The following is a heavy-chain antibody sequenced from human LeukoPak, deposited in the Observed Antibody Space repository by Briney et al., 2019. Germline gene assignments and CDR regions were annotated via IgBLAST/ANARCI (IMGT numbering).Heavy chain of an antibody. J-gene: IGHJ4*02. D-gene: IGHD6-25*01. V-gene: IGHV3-74*01. CDR1: GFTFSSYW. CDR3: ARGGSGWDFDF. CDR2: IKSDGSST. Sequence: GGSLRLSCAASGFTFSSYWMHWVRQAPGKGLVWVSSIKSDGSSTSYADSVKGRLTISRDNARNTLYLQMNSLRTEDTAVYYCARGGSGWDFDFWGQGTLVTVSS.